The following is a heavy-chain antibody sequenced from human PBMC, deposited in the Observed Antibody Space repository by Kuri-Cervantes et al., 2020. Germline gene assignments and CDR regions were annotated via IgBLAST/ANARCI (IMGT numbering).Heavy chain of an antibody. CDR1: GLTFNNYS. CDR3: ANSWGSGSYTGS. Sequence: GESLKISCAASGLTFNNYSMNWVRQAPGKGLEWVSYISSSGSTIYYADSVKGRFTISRDNAKNSLYLQMHSLTAEDTAVYYCANSWGSGSYTGSWGQGIVVTVSS. CDR2: ISSSGSTI. D-gene: IGHD3-10*01. V-gene: IGHV3-48*04. J-gene: IGHJ5*02.